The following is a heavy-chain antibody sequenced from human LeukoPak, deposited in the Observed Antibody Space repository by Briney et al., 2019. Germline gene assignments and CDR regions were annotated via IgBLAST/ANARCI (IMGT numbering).Heavy chain of an antibody. Sequence: PGGSLRLSCAVSGCTFSSYAMHWVRQAPGKGLEWVAVISYDGSNKYYADSVKGRFTISRDNSKNTLYLQMNSLRAEDTAVYYCAREENMGTFDYWGQGTLVTVSS. CDR2: ISYDGSNK. D-gene: IGHD1-1*01. CDR1: GCTFSSYA. V-gene: IGHV3-30-3*01. J-gene: IGHJ4*02. CDR3: AREENMGTFDY.